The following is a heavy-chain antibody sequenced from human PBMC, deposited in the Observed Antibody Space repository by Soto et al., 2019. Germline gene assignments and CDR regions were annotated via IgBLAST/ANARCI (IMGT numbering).Heavy chain of an antibody. J-gene: IGHJ1*01. CDR1: GFTFDDYA. Sequence: LGGSLRLSCAASGFTFDDYAMHWVRQAPWKGLEWVSGISWNSGSIGYADSVKGRFTISRDNAKNSLYLQMNSLRAEDTALYYCAKDSYDILTGYYSYWGQGTLVTVSS. CDR2: ISWNSGSI. CDR3: AKDSYDILTGYYSY. V-gene: IGHV3-9*01. D-gene: IGHD3-9*01.